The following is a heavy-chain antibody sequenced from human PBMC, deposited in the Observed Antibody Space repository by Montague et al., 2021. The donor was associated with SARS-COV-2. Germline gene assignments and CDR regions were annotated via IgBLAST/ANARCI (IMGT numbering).Heavy chain of an antibody. J-gene: IGHJ4*02. CDR1: GDSITSGGYF. CDR3: AASGRRGYSNPFHH. D-gene: IGHD4-11*01. CDR2: ISYSGST. V-gene: IGHV4-31*03. Sequence: TLSLTCTVSGDSITSGGYFWNWIRQHPGKGLEYIGAISYSGSTYYKPSLTSRVSKSMDTSKNAFSLSLHSVTAADTAVYFCAASGRRGYSNPFHHCGRGSLVTVSS.